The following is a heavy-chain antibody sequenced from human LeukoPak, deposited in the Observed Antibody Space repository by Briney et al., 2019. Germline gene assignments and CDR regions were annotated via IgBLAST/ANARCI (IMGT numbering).Heavy chain of an antibody. D-gene: IGHD3-16*01. CDR1: GFTFSSYS. CDR3: ARDANTFPS. Sequence: GGSLRLSCAASGFTFSSYSMNWVRQAPGKGLEWVSYISSSSGTIYYADSVKGRYTISRDNAKNSLFLQMNSLRAEDTAVYYCARDANTFPSWGKGTTVTVSS. CDR2: ISSSSGTI. J-gene: IGHJ6*04. V-gene: IGHV3-48*04.